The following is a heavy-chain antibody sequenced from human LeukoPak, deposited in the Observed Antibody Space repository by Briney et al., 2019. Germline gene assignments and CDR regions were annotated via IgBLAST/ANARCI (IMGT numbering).Heavy chain of an antibody. Sequence: GESLKISCKGSGYDFYGYWIGWVRQMSGKGLEWVGIIYPDDSKIIYSPSFEGQFTLSADKSISTAYLQWSSLKASDTAMYYCARRASAWFGDYYYYYMDVWGKGTTVTVSS. D-gene: IGHD3-10*01. CDR3: ARRASAWFGDYYYYYMDV. CDR1: GYDFYGYW. J-gene: IGHJ6*03. CDR2: IYPDDSKI. V-gene: IGHV5-51*01.